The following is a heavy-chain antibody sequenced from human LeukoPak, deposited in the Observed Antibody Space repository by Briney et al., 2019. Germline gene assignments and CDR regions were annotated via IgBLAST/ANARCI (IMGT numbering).Heavy chain of an antibody. J-gene: IGHJ1*01. V-gene: IGHV3-21*01. CDR3: VRAEGSSGSSEYFQH. CDR1: GFTFSTNS. CDR2: ISGSSNDK. D-gene: IGHD5-12*01. Sequence: GGSLRLSCAASGFTFSTNSMKWVRQAPGKGLEWVSSISGSSNDKHYIDSVKGRFTISRDNAKNSLFLQMNSLRAEDTAVYYCVRAEGSSGSSEYFQHWGQGTLVTVSS.